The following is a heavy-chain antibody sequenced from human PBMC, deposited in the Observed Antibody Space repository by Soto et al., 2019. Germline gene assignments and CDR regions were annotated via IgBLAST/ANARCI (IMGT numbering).Heavy chain of an antibody. CDR3: ARDFSIYFYMDV. Sequence: GGSLRLSCTASGFFVRSNYFSWVRQAPGKGLEWVSLLYTGDNTNYADAVKGRFTISRDNSKNTVYLQMNNLRAEDTAVYYCARDFSIYFYMDVWGEGTAVTVSS. J-gene: IGHJ6*03. D-gene: IGHD3-3*02. CDR2: LYTGDNT. V-gene: IGHV3-66*01. CDR1: GFFVRSNY.